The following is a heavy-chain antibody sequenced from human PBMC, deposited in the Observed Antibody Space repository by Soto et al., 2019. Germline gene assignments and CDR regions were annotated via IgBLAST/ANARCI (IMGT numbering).Heavy chain of an antibody. CDR1: GGSISSYY. V-gene: IGHV4-59*01. J-gene: IGHJ4*02. CDR2: IYYSGST. Sequence: PSETLSLTCTVSGGSISSYYWSWIRQPPGKGLGWIGYIYYSGSTNYNPSLKSRVTISVDTSKNQFSLKLSSVTAADTAVYYCARDAPPYYDRSYYFDYWGQGTLVTVSS. D-gene: IGHD3-22*01. CDR3: ARDAPPYYDRSYYFDY.